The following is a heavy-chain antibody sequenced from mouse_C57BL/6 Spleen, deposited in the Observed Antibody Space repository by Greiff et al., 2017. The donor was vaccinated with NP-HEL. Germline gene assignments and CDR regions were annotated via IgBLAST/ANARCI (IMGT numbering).Heavy chain of an antibody. CDR2: ISSGGDYI. Sequence: EVQLVESGEGLVKPGGSLKLSCAASGFTFSSYAMSWVRQTPEKRLEWVAYISSGGDYISYADTVKGRFTISRDNARNTLYLQMNSLKSEDTAMYYCTIYYDYDWWFDVWGTGTTVTVSS. D-gene: IGHD2-4*01. V-gene: IGHV5-9-1*02. CDR3: TIYYDYDWWFDV. J-gene: IGHJ1*03. CDR1: GFTFSSYA.